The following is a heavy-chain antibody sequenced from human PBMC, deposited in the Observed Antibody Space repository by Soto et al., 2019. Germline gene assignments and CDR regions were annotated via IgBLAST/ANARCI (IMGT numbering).Heavy chain of an antibody. Sequence: RLSCAASGFTFSSYWMHWVRQAPGKGLVWVSRINSDGSSTSYADSVKGRFTISRDNAKNTLYLQMNSLRAEDTAVYYCARDFSYSSSWRYYYYGMDVWGQGTTVTVSS. V-gene: IGHV3-74*01. CDR1: GFTFSSYW. J-gene: IGHJ6*02. CDR2: INSDGSST. CDR3: ARDFSYSSSWRYYYYGMDV. D-gene: IGHD6-13*01.